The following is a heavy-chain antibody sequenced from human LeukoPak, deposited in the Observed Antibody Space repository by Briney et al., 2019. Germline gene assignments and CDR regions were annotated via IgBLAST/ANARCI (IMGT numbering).Heavy chain of an antibody. Sequence: SETLSLTCTVSGGSISSGSYYWSWIRQPAGKGLEWIGRIYTSGSTNYNPSLKSRVTISVDTSKNQFSLKLSSVTAADTAVYYCARGARGYSGYDPGDDYYYYGMDVWGQGTTVTVSS. CDR3: ARGARGYSGYDPGDDYYYYGMDV. V-gene: IGHV4-61*02. CDR2: IYTSGST. J-gene: IGHJ6*02. D-gene: IGHD5-12*01. CDR1: GGSISSGSYY.